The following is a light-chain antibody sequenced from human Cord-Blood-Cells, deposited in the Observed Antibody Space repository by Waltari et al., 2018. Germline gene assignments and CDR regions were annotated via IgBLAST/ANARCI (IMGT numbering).Light chain of an antibody. CDR3: QQSYSTPL. J-gene: IGKJ4*01. CDR1: QSISSY. V-gene: IGKV1-39*01. Sequence: EIQMTQSPYSLSASVGDRVNITCRASQSISSYLHWYQQKPGKAPKLLIYAASSLQSGVPSRFSGSGSGTDFTLTISSLQPEDFATYYCQQSYSTPLFGGGTKVEIK. CDR2: AAS.